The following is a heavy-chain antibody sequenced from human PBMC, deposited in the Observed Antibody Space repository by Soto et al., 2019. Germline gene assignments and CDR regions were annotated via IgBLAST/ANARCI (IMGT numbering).Heavy chain of an antibody. CDR1: GFSLTDGRLG. CDR2: IFSNDEK. CDR3: SRFSRGYNWNHFDY. V-gene: IGHV2-26*02. D-gene: IGHD1-1*01. J-gene: IGHJ4*02. Sequence: QVTLTESGPVLVKPTETLTLTCTVSGFSLTDGRLGVAWIRQSPGKALEWLAHIFSNDEKFYSSPLKTRLTISKETSRTQVVRTMTNMVPADPATYFGSRFSRGYNWNHFDYWGQGTLVTVSS.